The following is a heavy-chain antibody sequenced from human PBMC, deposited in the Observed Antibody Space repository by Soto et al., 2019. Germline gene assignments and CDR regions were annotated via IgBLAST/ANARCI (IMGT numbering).Heavy chain of an antibody. J-gene: IGHJ4*02. CDR3: ARNAPYYYGSGSYYNGGFDY. V-gene: IGHV4-4*07. CDR1: GGSISSYY. CDR2: IYTSGST. D-gene: IGHD3-10*01. Sequence: ETLSLTCTVSGGSISSYYWSWIRQPAGKGLEWIGRIYTSGSTNYNPSLKSRVTMSVDTSKNQFSLKLSSVTAADTAVYYCARNAPYYYGSGSYYNGGFDYWGQGTLVTVSS.